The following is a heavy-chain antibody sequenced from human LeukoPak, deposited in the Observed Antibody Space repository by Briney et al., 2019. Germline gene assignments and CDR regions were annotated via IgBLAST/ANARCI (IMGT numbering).Heavy chain of an antibody. CDR2: ISSNRGST. Sequence: PGGSLRLSCSASGFTFSSYAMHWVRQAPGKGLEYVSAISSNRGSTYYADSVKGGFAISRDNSKNTLYLQMSSLRAEDTAVYYCVKDRRYYYGSGSYYNNYFDYWGQGTLVTVSS. CDR1: GFTFSSYA. D-gene: IGHD3-10*01. CDR3: VKDRRYYYGSGSYYNNYFDY. J-gene: IGHJ4*02. V-gene: IGHV3-64D*06.